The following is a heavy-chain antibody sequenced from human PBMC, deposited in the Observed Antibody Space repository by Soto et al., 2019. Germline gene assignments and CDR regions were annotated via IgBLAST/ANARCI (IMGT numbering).Heavy chain of an antibody. Sequence: GGSLRLSCTASGFTFGGDAMRWGRQAPGKGLEWVGFIRSKGSGGTSEYAASVKGRFTFSRDDSKSIAYLQMNSLKIEDTAVYYCTRDQPITPWGQGTMVTVSS. CDR2: IRSKGSGGTS. CDR3: TRDQPITP. V-gene: IGHV3-49*04. D-gene: IGHD3-10*01. J-gene: IGHJ3*01. CDR1: GFTFGGDA.